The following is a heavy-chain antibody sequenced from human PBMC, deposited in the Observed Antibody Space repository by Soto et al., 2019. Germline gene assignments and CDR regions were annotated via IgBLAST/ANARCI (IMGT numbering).Heavy chain of an antibody. D-gene: IGHD6-19*01. V-gene: IGHV1-3*04. J-gene: IGHJ2*01. CDR1: GYTFTSCA. Sequence: QVQVVQSGAEVKKPGASVKVSCKASGYTFTSCAIHWVRQAPGQRLEWMGWINTDNGNTKYSQRXXGXXTITRDTSASTAYMELSNLISEDTAVYYCARDRAVDWYFDLWGRGTLVTVSS. CDR3: ARDRAVDWYFDL. CDR2: INTDNGNT.